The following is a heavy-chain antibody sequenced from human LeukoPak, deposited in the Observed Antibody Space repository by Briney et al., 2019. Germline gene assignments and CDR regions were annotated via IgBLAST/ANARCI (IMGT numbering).Heavy chain of an antibody. Sequence: GGSLRLSREASGFIFSDAWMSWVRQAPGKGLEWVGRIKSNSDGGTTDYAAPVKGIFSISRDDSKNTLYLQMNSLQIEDTAVYYCTTDQPHHKSAILPTGLAYWGQGTLVTVSS. J-gene: IGHJ4*02. V-gene: IGHV3-15*01. CDR1: GFIFSDAW. CDR3: TTDQPHHKSAILPTGLAY. D-gene: IGHD2-21*01. CDR2: IKSNSDGGTT.